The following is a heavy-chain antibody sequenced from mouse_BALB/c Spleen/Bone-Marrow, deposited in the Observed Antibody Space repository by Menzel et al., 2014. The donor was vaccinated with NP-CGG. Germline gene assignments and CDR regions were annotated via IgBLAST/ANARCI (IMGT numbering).Heavy chain of an antibody. V-gene: IGHV1-63*02. Sequence: QVQLQQSGAELVRPGTSVKISCKASGYTLANYWLGWLKQRPGHGLEWIGEIYPGGGYINYNEKFKGKATLTADTSSSTAYMRLSSLTSEESAVYFCAREGYGNYDRFFDYWGQGTTLTVSS. CDR3: AREGYGNYDRFFDY. CDR2: IYPGGGYI. J-gene: IGHJ2*01. D-gene: IGHD2-10*02. CDR1: GYTLANYW.